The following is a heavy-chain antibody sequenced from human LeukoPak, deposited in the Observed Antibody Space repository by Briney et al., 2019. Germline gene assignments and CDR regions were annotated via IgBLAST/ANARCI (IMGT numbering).Heavy chain of an antibody. J-gene: IGHJ6*03. CDR2: ISGSGDST. V-gene: IGHV3-23*01. Sequence: GGSLRLSCAASGFTFSNYAMRWVRQAPGKGLEWVSGISGSGDSTYYADSVKGRFTISRDNAKNSLYLQMNSLRAEDTAVYYCARGRYYYYMDVWGKGTTVTISS. CDR3: ARGRYYYYMDV. CDR1: GFTFSNYA.